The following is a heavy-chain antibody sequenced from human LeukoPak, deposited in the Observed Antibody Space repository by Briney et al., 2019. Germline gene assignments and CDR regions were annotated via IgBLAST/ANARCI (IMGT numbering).Heavy chain of an antibody. V-gene: IGHV3-49*04. J-gene: IGHJ4*02. D-gene: IGHD3-3*01. Sequence: PGRSLRLSCTASGFTFGDYAMSWVRQAPGKGLEWVGFIRSKAYGGTTEYAAFVKGRFTISRDDSKSIAYLQMNSLKTEDTAVYYCTRAVYDFWSGYYRDWGQGTLVTVSS. CDR2: IRSKAYGGTT. CDR1: GFTFGDYA. CDR3: TRAVYDFWSGYYRD.